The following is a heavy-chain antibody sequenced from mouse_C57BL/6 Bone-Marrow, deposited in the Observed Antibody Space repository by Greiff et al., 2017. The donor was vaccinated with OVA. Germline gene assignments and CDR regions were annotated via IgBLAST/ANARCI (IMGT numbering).Heavy chain of an antibody. J-gene: IGHJ4*01. Sequence: EVKLVESGAELVRPGASVKLSCTASGFNIKDDYMHWVKQRPEQGLEWIGWIDPENGDTEYASKFQGKATITADTSSNTAYLPLSSLTSEDTAVYYCTTEVADYYAMDYWGQGTSVTVSS. V-gene: IGHV14-4*01. CDR2: IDPENGDT. CDR1: GFNIKDDY. CDR3: TTEVADYYAMDY. D-gene: IGHD1-1*01.